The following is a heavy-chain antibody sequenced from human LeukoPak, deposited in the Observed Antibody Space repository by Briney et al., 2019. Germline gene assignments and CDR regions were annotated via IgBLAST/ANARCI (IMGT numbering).Heavy chain of an antibody. CDR3: ARGSYYYDSSGYSDY. CDR1: GGSISSGSYY. D-gene: IGHD3-22*01. V-gene: IGHV4-61*02. Sequence: PSETLSLTCTVSGGSISSGSYYWSWIRQPAGKGLEWIGRIYTSGSTNYNPSLKSRVTISVDTSKNQFPLKLSSVTAADTAVYYCARGSYYYDSSGYSDYWGQGTLVTVSS. CDR2: IYTSGST. J-gene: IGHJ4*02.